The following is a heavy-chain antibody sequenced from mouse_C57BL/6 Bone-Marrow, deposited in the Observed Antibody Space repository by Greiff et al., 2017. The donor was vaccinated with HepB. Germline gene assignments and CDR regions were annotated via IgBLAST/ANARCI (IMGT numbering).Heavy chain of an antibody. CDR1: GYPFPEYF. J-gene: IGHJ2*01. D-gene: IGHD2-10*02. V-gene: IGHV1-19*01. Sequence: VQLQPSGPFLVKPGASVKVSFKASGYPFPEYFMNWVKPSPGKSLEGIGVINPYNGGTSYNQKFKGKATLTVDKSSSTAYMELNSLTSEDSAVYYCARTEYEVYWGQGTTLTVSS. CDR3: ARTEYEVY. CDR2: INPYNGGT.